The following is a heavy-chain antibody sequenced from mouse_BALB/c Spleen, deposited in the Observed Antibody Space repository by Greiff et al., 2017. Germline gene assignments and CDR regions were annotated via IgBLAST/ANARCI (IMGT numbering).Heavy chain of an antibody. CDR2: IYPGDGDT. CDR3: ARDYYGSSYRYFDD. CDR1: GYTFTSYW. Sequence: QVQLQQSGAELARPGASVKLSCKASGYTFTSYWMQWVKQRPGQGLEWIGAIYPGDGDTRYTQKFKGKATLTADKSSSTAYMQRSSLASEDSAVDYCARDYYGSSYRYFDDWGQGTTLTVSS. J-gene: IGHJ2*01. D-gene: IGHD1-1*01. V-gene: IGHV1-87*01.